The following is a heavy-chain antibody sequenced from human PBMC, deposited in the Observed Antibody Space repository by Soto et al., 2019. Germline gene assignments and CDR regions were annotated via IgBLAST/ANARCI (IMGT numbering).Heavy chain of an antibody. V-gene: IGHV3-23*01. J-gene: IGHJ4*02. CDR3: AKGFGGYDYVWGSYRPDRNEHFDY. CDR2: ISGSGGST. CDR1: GFTFSSYA. Sequence: GGSLRLSCAASGFTFSSYAMSWVRQAPGKGLEWVSAISGSGGSTYYADSVKGRFTISRDNSKNTLYLQMNSLRAEDTAVYYCAKGFGGYDYVWGSYRPDRNEHFDYWGQGTLVTVSS. D-gene: IGHD3-16*02.